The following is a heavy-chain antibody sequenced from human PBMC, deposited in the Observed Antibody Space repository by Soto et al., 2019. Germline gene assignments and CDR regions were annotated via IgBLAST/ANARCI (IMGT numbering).Heavy chain of an antibody. J-gene: IGHJ4*02. CDR3: ARAQFESPGWHQFDI. D-gene: IGHD2-15*01. Sequence: LSLTCTVSGGSFPGHFWSWARQPPGKGREWIGEISHSGNTKYYPSLRSRVTLSVYSSKNQISLALTSVTAADTAVHYCARAQFESPGWHQFDIWVQGTLVTVSS. CDR1: GGSFPGHF. CDR2: ISHSGNT. V-gene: IGHV4-34*01.